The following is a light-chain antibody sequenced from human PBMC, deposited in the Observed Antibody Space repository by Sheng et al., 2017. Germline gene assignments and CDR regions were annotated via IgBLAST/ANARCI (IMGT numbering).Light chain of an antibody. CDR1: DIGSKS. CDR3: QAWDSSTAV. V-gene: IGLV3-21*01. CDR2: QDN. Sequence: NVLTQPPSVSVAPGKTARITCGGNDIGSKSVHWYQQKPGQSPLLVIYQDNKRPSGIPERFSGSNSGNTATLTISGTQALDEADYYCQAWDSSTAVFGGGTKLTVL. J-gene: IGLJ3*02.